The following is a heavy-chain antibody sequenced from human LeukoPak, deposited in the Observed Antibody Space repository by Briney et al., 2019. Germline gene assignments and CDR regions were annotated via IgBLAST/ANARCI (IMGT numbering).Heavy chain of an antibody. Sequence: GGTLRLSCAAYGFTFSDYYRSWIRQAPGKGLEWVSYISSSGSTIYYADSVKGRFTISRDNAKNSLYLQMNSLRAEDTAVYYCARGGSYYDSSGYYYGPVYYWGQGTLVTVSS. D-gene: IGHD3-22*01. J-gene: IGHJ4*02. CDR1: GFTFSDYY. CDR2: ISSSGSTI. V-gene: IGHV3-11*01. CDR3: ARGGSYYDSSGYYYGPVYY.